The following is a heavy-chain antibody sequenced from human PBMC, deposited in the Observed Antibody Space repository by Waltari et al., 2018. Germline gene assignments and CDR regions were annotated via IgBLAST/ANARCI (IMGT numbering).Heavy chain of an antibody. J-gene: IGHJ6*03. V-gene: IGHV1-69*10. Sequence: QVQLVQSGAEVKKPGSSVKVSCKASGGTFSSYAISWVRQAPGQGLEWMGGINAGNGNTKYSQKFQGRFTISRDKSKNTLYLQMNSLRAEDTAVYYCAKDGVGATDMHYYYYYMDVWGKGTTVTVSS. CDR2: INAGNGNT. CDR3: AKDGVGATDMHYYYYYMDV. CDR1: GGTFSSYA. D-gene: IGHD1-26*01.